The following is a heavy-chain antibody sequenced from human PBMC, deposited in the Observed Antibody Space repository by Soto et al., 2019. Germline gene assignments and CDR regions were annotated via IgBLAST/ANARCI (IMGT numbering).Heavy chain of an antibody. CDR3: ARDLRGRRSGRFDP. D-gene: IGHD3-10*01. J-gene: IGHJ5*02. Sequence: QVQLQESGPGLVKPSQTLSLTCTLSGDPITSGGFYWTWIRQHPAKGLEWIGYIYYTGVTYYNPSLKGRATISVDTSKIQFSLNLSSVTAADTAMYYCARDLRGRRSGRFDPWGQGTLVTVSS. CDR1: GDPITSGGFY. V-gene: IGHV4-31*03. CDR2: IYYTGVT.